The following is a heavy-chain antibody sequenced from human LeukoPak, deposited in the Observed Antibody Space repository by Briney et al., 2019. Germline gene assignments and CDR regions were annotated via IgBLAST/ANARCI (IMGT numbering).Heavy chain of an antibody. J-gene: IGHJ6*02. CDR3: ARDSDYYGSGSYLGRIYYYYGMDV. D-gene: IGHD3-10*01. Sequence: ASVKVSCKVSGYTLTELSMHWVRQAPGQGLEWMGRINPNSGGTNYAQKFQGRVTMTRDTSISTACMELSRLRSDDTAVYYCARDSDYYGSGSYLGRIYYYYGMDVWGQGTTVTVSS. CDR2: INPNSGGT. V-gene: IGHV1-2*06. CDR1: GYTLTELS.